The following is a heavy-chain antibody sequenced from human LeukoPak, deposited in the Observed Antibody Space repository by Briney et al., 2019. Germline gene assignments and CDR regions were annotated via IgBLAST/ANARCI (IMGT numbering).Heavy chain of an antibody. J-gene: IGHJ5*02. CDR2: ISGSGGST. V-gene: IGHV3-23*01. D-gene: IGHD3-22*01. CDR1: GFTFSSYA. Sequence: PGGSLRLSCAASGFTFSSYAMSWVRQAPGKGLAWVSAISGSGGSTYYADSVKGRFTISRDNSKNTLYLQMNSLRAEDTAVYYCAKDRYYYDSSGYYNWFDPWGQGTLVTVSS. CDR3: AKDRYYYDSSGYYNWFDP.